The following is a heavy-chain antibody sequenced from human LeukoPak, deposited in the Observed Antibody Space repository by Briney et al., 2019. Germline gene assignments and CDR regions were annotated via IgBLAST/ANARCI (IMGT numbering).Heavy chain of an antibody. D-gene: IGHD2-15*01. V-gene: IGHV3-9*01. Sequence: SLRLSCAASGFTFDDYVMHWVRQAPGKGLEWVSGISWNSGKIGYADSVKGRFTISRDNAKNSLYLQMNSLRAEDTALYYCVKEGVVATTYYYYYYMDVWGKGTTVTISS. CDR3: VKEGVVATTYYYYYYMDV. CDR2: ISWNSGKI. CDR1: GFTFDDYV. J-gene: IGHJ6*03.